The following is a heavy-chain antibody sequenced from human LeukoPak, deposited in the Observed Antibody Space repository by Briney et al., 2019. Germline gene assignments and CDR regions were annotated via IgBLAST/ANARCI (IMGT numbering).Heavy chain of an antibody. CDR3: AKDDAWLRFGE. D-gene: IGHD3-10*01. V-gene: IGHV3-53*01. CDR2: IYSGGST. Sequence: GVLRLSCAASGFTVSSNYMSWVRQAPGKGLEWVSVIYSGGSTYYADSVKGRFTISRDNSKNTLYLQMNSLRAEDTAVYYCAKDDAWLRFGEWSQGTLVTVSS. J-gene: IGHJ4*02. CDR1: GFTVSSNY.